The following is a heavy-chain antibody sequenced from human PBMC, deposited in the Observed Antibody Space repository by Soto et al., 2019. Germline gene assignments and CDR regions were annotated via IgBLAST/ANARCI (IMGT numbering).Heavy chain of an antibody. CDR2: INHSGST. CDR1: GGSISSSNW. V-gene: IGHV4-4*02. D-gene: IGHD6-13*01. Sequence: NPSETLSLTCAVSGGSISSSNWWSWVRQPPGKGLEWIGEINHSGSTNYNPSLKSRVTISVDTSKNQFSLKLSSVTAADTAVYYCARGGYSSSWYGYWGQGTLVTVSS. CDR3: ARGGYSSSWYGY. J-gene: IGHJ4*02.